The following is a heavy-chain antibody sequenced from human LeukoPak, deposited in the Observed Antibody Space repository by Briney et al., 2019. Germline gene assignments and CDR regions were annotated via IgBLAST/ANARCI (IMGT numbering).Heavy chain of an antibody. Sequence: TLSLTCSVSGCSISCGGYFWSSIRQHPGKGLEWIGYICYRGSTYYNPSLKSRVTISVDTSKNQFSLKLSSVTAADTAVYYCARDSKGSGSYYMPPRLLYGMDVWGQGTTVTVCS. V-gene: IGHV4-31*03. CDR3: ARDSKGSGSYYMPPRLLYGMDV. CDR2: ICYRGST. D-gene: IGHD3-10*01. CDR1: GCSISCGGYF. J-gene: IGHJ6*02.